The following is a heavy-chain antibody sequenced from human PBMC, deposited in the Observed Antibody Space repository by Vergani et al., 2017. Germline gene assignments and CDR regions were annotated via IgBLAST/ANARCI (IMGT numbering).Heavy chain of an antibody. Sequence: QLQLQESGSGLVKPSQTLSLTCAVSGGSISSGGYSWSWIRQPPGKCLEWIGYIYHSGSTYYNPSLKSRVTISVDRSKNQFSLKLSSVTAADTAVYYCARVASGSRVRGVIITAPLDYWGQGTLVTVSS. CDR1: GGSISSGGYS. V-gene: IGHV4-30-2*01. J-gene: IGHJ4*02. CDR3: ARVASGSRVRGVIITAPLDY. CDR2: IYHSGST. D-gene: IGHD3-10*01.